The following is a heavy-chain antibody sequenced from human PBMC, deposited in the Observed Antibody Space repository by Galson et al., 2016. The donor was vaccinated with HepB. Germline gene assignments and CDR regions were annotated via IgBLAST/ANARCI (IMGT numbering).Heavy chain of an antibody. CDR2: IPGSGGST. CDR3: AKGFCSGGTCSSRDFYYGMDV. V-gene: IGHV3-23*01. J-gene: IGHJ6*02. D-gene: IGHD2-15*01. CDR1: GFTFNMYA. Sequence: LRLSCAGSGFTFNMYAMTWVRQAPGQGLEWVSGIPGSGGSTHYADSVKGRFTISRDNSKNTVYLQMTSMRADDTAVYYYAKGFCSGGTCSSRDFYYGMDVWGQGTTVTVSS.